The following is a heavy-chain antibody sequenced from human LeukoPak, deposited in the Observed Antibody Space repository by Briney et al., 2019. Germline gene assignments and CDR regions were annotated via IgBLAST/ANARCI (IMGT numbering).Heavy chain of an antibody. V-gene: IGHV3-23*01. CDR2: ITGDGGGT. CDR1: GFTFRSYV. D-gene: IGHD2-21*01. Sequence: PGGSLRLSCAASGFTFRSYVMSWVRQAPGKGLEWVSAITGDGGGTNHADSVKGRFSISRDNSKNTLYLQMDSLRGEDTAVYYCAKDFRIGYSAHFDYWGQGALVTVSS. CDR3: AKDFRIGYSAHFDY. J-gene: IGHJ4*02.